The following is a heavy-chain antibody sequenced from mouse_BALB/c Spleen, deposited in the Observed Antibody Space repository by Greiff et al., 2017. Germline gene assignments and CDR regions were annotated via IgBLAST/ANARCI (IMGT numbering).Heavy chain of an antibody. V-gene: IGHV5-12-1*01. CDR3: ARHENYYGSSPFAY. J-gene: IGHJ3*01. D-gene: IGHD1-1*01. CDR2: ISSGGGST. CDR1: GFAFSSYD. Sequence: EVKLVESGGGLVKPGGSLKLSCAASGFAFSSYDMSWVRQTPEKRLEWVAYISSGGGSTYYPDTVKGRFTISRDNAKNTLYLQMSSLKSEDTAMYYCARHENYYGSSPFAYWGQGTLVTVSA.